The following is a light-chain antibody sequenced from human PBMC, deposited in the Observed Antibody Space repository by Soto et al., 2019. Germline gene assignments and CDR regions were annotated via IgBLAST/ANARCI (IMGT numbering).Light chain of an antibody. J-gene: IGKJ5*01. CDR2: GAS. CDR1: QSVSSSY. V-gene: IGKV3-20*01. Sequence: EIVLTQPPGTLSLSPGERATLSCRASQSVSSSYLAWYQQKPGQAPRLLIYGASSRATGIPDRFSGSGSGTDFTLTISSLQSEDFAVYYCQQYNNWPLTFGQGTRLEI. CDR3: QQYNNWPLT.